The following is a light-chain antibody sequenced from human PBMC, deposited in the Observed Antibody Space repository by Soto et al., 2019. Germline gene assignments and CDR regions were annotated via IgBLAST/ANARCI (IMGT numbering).Light chain of an antibody. CDR3: QQRSDWPPELT. V-gene: IGKV3-11*01. J-gene: IGKJ4*01. Sequence: EMVWTQSPARLSMSTGDRGTLSCRARESVRSSLAWCQQKPGQAPRPLIYDASKRATGIPARFSGSASGADFTLTISSLEPGDFAVCYCQQRSDWPPELTLGGGTKVDIK. CDR2: DAS. CDR1: ESVRSS.